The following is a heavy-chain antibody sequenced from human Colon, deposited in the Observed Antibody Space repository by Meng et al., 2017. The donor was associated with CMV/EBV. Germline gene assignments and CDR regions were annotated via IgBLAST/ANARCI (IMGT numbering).Heavy chain of an antibody. D-gene: IGHD2-15*01. CDR2: IHSNGNT. CDR3: ARRQWSANFDF. CDR1: GVSIGNDY. Sequence: SETLSLTCTVSGVSIGNDYWGWIRQPPGKGLEWIAYIHSNGNTNYNPSLKHRVTISLDTSRNQFSLKLSSVIAADTAVYYCARRQWSANFDFWGQGALVTVSS. V-gene: IGHV4-59*08. J-gene: IGHJ4*02.